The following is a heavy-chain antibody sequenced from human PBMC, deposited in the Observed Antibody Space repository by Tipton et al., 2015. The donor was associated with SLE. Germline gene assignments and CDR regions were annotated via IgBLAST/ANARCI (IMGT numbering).Heavy chain of an antibody. D-gene: IGHD2-2*01. CDR2: IKQGGSEK. Sequence: SLRLSCAASGFTFSSYWMSWVRQAPGKGLEWVANIKQGGSEKHFVDSVKGRFTISRDDAKNSLYLQMDSLRIDDTAIYYCTRDPRHADYWGQGTLVTVSS. V-gene: IGHV3-7*01. J-gene: IGHJ4*02. CDR1: GFTFSSYW. CDR3: TRDPRHADY.